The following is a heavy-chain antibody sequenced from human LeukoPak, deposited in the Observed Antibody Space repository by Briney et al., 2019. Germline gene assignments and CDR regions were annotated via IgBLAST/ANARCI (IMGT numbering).Heavy chain of an antibody. Sequence: GGSLGLSCVASGFTFSNYGMHWFRQVPGKGLDWVAFIRTDGTDERYADSVKGRFTISRDNSKNTLYPQMNTLTPEDTALYHCARCNTADVPSGNWGQGTLVTVSS. CDR2: IRTDGTDE. CDR3: ARCNTADVPSGN. J-gene: IGHJ4*02. CDR1: GFTFSNYG. V-gene: IGHV3-30*02. D-gene: IGHD2/OR15-2a*01.